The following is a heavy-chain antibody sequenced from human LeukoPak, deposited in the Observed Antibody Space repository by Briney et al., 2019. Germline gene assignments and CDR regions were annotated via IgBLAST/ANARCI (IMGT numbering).Heavy chain of an antibody. CDR2: ISGYNGKT. Sequence: ASVKVSCKASGYKFIDFGITWVRQAPGQGLEWMGWISGYNGKTNYAQKFQGRVTMTTDTSTNTVYLELRSLRSDDTAVYYCARGPEWFGELLGYFDYWGQGTLVTVSS. J-gene: IGHJ4*02. D-gene: IGHD3-10*01. CDR1: GYKFIDFG. V-gene: IGHV1-18*01. CDR3: ARGPEWFGELLGYFDY.